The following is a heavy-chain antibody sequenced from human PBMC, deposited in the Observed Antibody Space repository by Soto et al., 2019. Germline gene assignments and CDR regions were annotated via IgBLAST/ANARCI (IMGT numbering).Heavy chain of an antibody. Sequence: GGSLRLSCAASGFTFSRYGMHWVRQAPGXGLEWVAVISYDGSNDFYADSVKGRFTTSRDNSKSTLFLHLNSLRAEDTAVYYCAGPQGSDQDRNGYYYDHFDYWGQGTLVTVSS. CDR3: AGPQGSDQDRNGYYYDHFDY. V-gene: IGHV3-30*03. CDR2: ISYDGSND. J-gene: IGHJ4*02. D-gene: IGHD3-22*01. CDR1: GFTFSRYG.